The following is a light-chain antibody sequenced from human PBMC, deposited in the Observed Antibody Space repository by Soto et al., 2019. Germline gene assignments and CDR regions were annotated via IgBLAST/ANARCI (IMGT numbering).Light chain of an antibody. V-gene: IGKV1-5*01. Sequence: DIQMTQSPSSLSASVGDRVTITCRASQSISSYLNWYQQKPGKAPKLLIYDASSLENGVPSRFSGSGSGTEFTLTISSLQPDDFATYYCQQYNTYLTFGQGTKVDIK. CDR2: DAS. CDR3: QQYNTYLT. J-gene: IGKJ1*01. CDR1: QSISSY.